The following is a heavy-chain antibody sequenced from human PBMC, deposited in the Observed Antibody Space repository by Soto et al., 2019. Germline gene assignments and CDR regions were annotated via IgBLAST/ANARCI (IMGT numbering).Heavy chain of an antibody. J-gene: IGHJ4*02. V-gene: IGHV5-10-1*01. CDR3: ARRGYSNYLEY. D-gene: IGHD4-4*01. CDR2: IDPSESYT. Sequence: GESLKISCKGSGYSFTSYWISCVRQMPGKGLEWMGMIDPSESYTNYSQSFQGHVTISADKSIRTAYLQWRSLKASDTAMYYCARRGYSNYLEYWGQGTLVTVSS. CDR1: GYSFTSYW.